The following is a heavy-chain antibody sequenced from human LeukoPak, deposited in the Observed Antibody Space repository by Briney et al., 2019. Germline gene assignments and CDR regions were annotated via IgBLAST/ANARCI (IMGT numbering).Heavy chain of an antibody. D-gene: IGHD1-1*01. V-gene: IGHV1-2*02. CDR3: ARDGSYFQRTNWFDP. CDR2: INPNSGGT. CDR1: GYTFTGYY. Sequence: ASVKVSCKASGYTFTGYYMHWVRQAPGQGLEWMGWINPNSGGTNFAQKFQGRVTKTRDTSISTAYMELSRLRSDDTAVYYCARDGSYFQRTNWFDPWGQGTLVTVPS. J-gene: IGHJ5*02.